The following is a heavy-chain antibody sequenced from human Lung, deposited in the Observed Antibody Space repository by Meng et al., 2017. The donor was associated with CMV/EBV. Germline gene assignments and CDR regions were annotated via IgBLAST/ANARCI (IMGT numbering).Heavy chain of an antibody. J-gene: IGHJ6*04. Sequence: GESXKISCAASGFTFSSYAMHWVRQAPGKGLEWVAVISYDGTNKYYADSVKGRFTISRDNSKNTLYLQMNSLRAEDTAVYYCARPTAGYYYCYGRDDWGKGTXVTVSS. CDR3: ARPTAGYYYCYGRDD. CDR2: ISYDGTNK. V-gene: IGHV3-30-3*01. CDR1: GFTFSSYA. D-gene: IGHD6-13*01.